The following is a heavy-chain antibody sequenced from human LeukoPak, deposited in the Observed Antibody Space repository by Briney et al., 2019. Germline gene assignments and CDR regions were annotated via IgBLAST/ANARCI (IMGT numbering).Heavy chain of an antibody. V-gene: IGHV3-23*01. D-gene: IGHD1-26*01. CDR2: ISGSGGST. Sequence: PGGSLRLSCAASGFTFSSYAMSWVRQAPGKGLEWVSAISGSGGSTYYADSVKGRFTISRDNSKNTLYLQMNSPRAEDTAVYYCAKVKKELLRGDAFDIWGQGTMVTVSS. CDR3: AKVKKELLRGDAFDI. CDR1: GFTFSSYA. J-gene: IGHJ3*02.